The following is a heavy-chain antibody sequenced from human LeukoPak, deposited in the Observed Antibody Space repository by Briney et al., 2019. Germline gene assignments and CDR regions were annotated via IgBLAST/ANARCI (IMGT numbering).Heavy chain of an antibody. V-gene: IGHV3-23*01. J-gene: IGHJ4*02. CDR3: AKVWYGDYEMYFDY. Sequence: GGSLRLFCAASGITFSSFAMSWVRQTPGKGLEWVSAISGSGGSTYYADSVKGRFTISRDNSKNTLYLQMNSLRAEDTAVYYCAKVWYGDYEMYFDYWGQGTLVTVFS. D-gene: IGHD4-17*01. CDR2: ISGSGGST. CDR1: GITFSSFA.